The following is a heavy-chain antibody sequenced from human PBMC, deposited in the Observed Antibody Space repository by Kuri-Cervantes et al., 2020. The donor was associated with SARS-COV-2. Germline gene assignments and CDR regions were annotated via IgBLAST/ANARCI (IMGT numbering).Heavy chain of an antibody. D-gene: IGHD3-3*01. Sequence: GSLRLSCTVSGGSISSSSCYWGWIRQPPGKGLEWIGSIYYSGSTYYNPSFKGRVTISVDTSKNQFSLKLSSVTAADTAVYYCARQMMSSITIFGVVITRNWFDPWGQGTLVTVSS. CDR1: GGSISSSSCY. V-gene: IGHV4-39*01. CDR3: ARQMMSSITIFGVVITRNWFDP. J-gene: IGHJ5*02. CDR2: IYYSGST.